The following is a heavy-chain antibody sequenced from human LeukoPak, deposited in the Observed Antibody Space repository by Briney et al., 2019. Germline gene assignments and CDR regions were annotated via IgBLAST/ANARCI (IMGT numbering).Heavy chain of an antibody. D-gene: IGHD3-10*02. CDR1: GGSISSYY. J-gene: IGHJ4*02. Sequence: SETLSLTCTVSGGSISSYYWSWIRQPPGKGLEWIGYIYYSGSTNYNPSLKSRVTISVDTSKNQFSLKLSSVTAADTAVYYCARRPRFGGLFGDDFYYFDYWGQGTLVTVSS. CDR2: IYYSGST. V-gene: IGHV4-59*08. CDR3: ARRPRFGGLFGDDFYYFDY.